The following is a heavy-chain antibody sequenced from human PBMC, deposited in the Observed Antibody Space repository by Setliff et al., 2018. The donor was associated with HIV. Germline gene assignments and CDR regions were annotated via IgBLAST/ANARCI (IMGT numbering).Heavy chain of an antibody. D-gene: IGHD3-10*01. CDR2: ISANNGNT. Sequence: RASVKVSCKASGYTFTSYSLNWVRQAPGQGLEWMGWISANNGNTNYAQKLQGRVTMTTDTSTSTAYMELESLRSDDTAVYYCAREARDVVRGVIIADYWGQGTLVTVSS. V-gene: IGHV1-18*01. CDR1: GYTFTSYS. J-gene: IGHJ4*02. CDR3: AREARDVVRGVIIADY.